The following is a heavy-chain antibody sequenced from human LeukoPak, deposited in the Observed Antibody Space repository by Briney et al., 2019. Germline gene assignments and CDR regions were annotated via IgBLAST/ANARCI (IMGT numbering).Heavy chain of an antibody. Sequence: GGSLRLSCGASGFTFSDYGMLWVRQAPAKGLDWVAFIRHDGNKKLYADSVKGRFTISRDNSKNTLYLYVNSLRPDDSAVYYCVKDNPLDYWGQGTLVIVSS. CDR3: VKDNPLDY. V-gene: IGHV3-30*02. CDR1: GFTFSDYG. CDR2: IRHDGNKK. J-gene: IGHJ4*02.